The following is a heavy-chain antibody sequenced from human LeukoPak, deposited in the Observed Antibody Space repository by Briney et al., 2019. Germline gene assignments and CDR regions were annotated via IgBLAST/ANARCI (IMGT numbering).Heavy chain of an antibody. CDR3: ARGIRPGGIAARTETYYFDY. J-gene: IGHJ4*02. CDR1: GGSISSGGYY. D-gene: IGHD6-6*01. Sequence: SETLSLTCTVSGGSISSGGYYWSWIRQPPGKGLEWIGYIYHSGSTYYNPSLKSRVTISVDRSKNQFSLKLSSVTAADTAVYHCARGIRPGGIAARTETYYFDYWGQGTLVTVSS. V-gene: IGHV4-30-2*01. CDR2: IYHSGST.